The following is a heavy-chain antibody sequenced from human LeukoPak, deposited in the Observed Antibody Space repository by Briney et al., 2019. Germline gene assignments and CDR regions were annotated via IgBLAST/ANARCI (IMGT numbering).Heavy chain of an antibody. CDR2: IHYSGST. V-gene: IGHV4-59*01. Sequence: SETLSLTCAVSDGSISSYYWSWIRQPPGRGLEWIGSIHYSGSTSYNSSLKSRVTISVDTSKNQFSLKLSSVTPADTAVYYCARQVYSSSWSYYFDYWGQGILVTVSS. CDR1: DGSISSYY. J-gene: IGHJ4*02. D-gene: IGHD6-13*01. CDR3: ARQVYSSSWSYYFDY.